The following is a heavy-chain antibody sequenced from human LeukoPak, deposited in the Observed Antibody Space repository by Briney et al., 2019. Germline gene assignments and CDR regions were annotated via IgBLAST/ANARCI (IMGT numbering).Heavy chain of an antibody. CDR3: AIASGGYCSSTSCYSIDY. CDR2: FDPEDGET. V-gene: IGHV1-24*01. Sequence: ASVKVSCKVSGYTLTELSMHWVRQAPGKGLEWMGGFDPEDGETIYVQKFQGRVTMTEDTSTDTAYMELSSLRSEDTAVYYCAIASGGYCSSTSCYSIDYWGQGTLVTVSS. J-gene: IGHJ4*02. CDR1: GYTLTELS. D-gene: IGHD2-2*01.